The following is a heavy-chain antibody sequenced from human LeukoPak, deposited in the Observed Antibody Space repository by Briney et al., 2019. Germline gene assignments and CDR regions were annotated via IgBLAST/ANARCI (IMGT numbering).Heavy chain of an antibody. CDR1: GYAFTGYY. V-gene: IGHV1-2*02. CDR2: INPNSGGT. J-gene: IGHJ3*02. D-gene: IGHD5-12*01. Sequence: ASVKVSCKASGYAFTGYYMHWVRQAPGQGLEWMGWINPNSGGTNYAQKFQGRVTMTRDTSISTAYMELSRLRSDDTAVYYCARDRGYDSYDAFDIWGQGTMVTVSS. CDR3: ARDRGYDSYDAFDI.